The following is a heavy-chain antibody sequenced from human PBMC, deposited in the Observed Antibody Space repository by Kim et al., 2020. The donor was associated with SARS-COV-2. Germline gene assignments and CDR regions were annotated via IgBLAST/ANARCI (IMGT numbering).Heavy chain of an antibody. CDR3: ARVYYGGNSYYFDY. J-gene: IGHJ4*02. V-gene: IGHV1-69*01. Sequence: AQKFQGRVPITADESTSTAYMELSSLRSEDTAVYYCARVYYGGNSYYFDYWGQGTLVTVSS. D-gene: IGHD4-17*01.